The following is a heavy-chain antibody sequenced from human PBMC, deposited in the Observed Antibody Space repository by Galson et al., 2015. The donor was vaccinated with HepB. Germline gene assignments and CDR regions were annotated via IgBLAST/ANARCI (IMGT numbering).Heavy chain of an antibody. CDR1: GFTFSSYA. CDR2: ISYDGSNK. Sequence: SLRLSCAASGFTFSSYAMHWVRQAPGKGLEWVAVISYDGSNKYYADSVKGRFTFSRDNSKNTLYLQMNSLRAEDTAVYYCARVVYDSSGSDYWGQGTLVTVSS. V-gene: IGHV3-30-3*01. CDR3: ARVVYDSSGSDY. J-gene: IGHJ4*02. D-gene: IGHD3-22*01.